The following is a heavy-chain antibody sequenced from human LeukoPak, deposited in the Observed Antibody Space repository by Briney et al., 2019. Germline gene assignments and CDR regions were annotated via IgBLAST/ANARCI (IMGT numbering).Heavy chain of an antibody. J-gene: IGHJ4*02. V-gene: IGHV3-21*01. CDR1: GFTFSSYS. Sequence: GGSLRLSCAASGFTFSSYSMNWVRQAPGKGLEWVSSISSSSSYIYYADSVKGRFTISRDNAKNSLYLQMNSLRAEDTAVYCCARYLRDYYDSSGTDEDYWGQGTLVTVSS. CDR2: ISSSSSYI. CDR3: ARYLRDYYDSSGTDEDY. D-gene: IGHD3-22*01.